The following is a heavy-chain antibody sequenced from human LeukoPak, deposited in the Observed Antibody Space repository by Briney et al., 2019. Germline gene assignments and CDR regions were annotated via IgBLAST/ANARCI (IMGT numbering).Heavy chain of an antibody. J-gene: IGHJ2*01. CDR3: ARRGPTYWYFDL. CDR2: VYGGGFT. CDR1: GFNVSSNF. D-gene: IGHD3-10*01. Sequence: PGGSLRLSCAASGFNVSSNFMSWVRQAPGKGLEWVSVVYGGGFTYYADSVKGRFTISRDNSKNTLSLQMNSLRAEDTATYYCARRGPTYWYFDLWGRGTLVTVSS. V-gene: IGHV3-66*01.